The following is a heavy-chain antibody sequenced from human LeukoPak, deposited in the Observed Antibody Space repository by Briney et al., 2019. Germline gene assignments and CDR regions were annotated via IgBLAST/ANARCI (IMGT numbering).Heavy chain of an antibody. Sequence: PGGSLRLSCAASGFTFDDYAMHWVRQAPGKGLEWVSGISWNSGSIGYADSVKGRFTISRDNAKNSLYLQMNSLRAEDTALYYCAKDRAATYSGXXAFDIWXXGTMVTVS. J-gene: IGHJ3*02. CDR2: ISWNSGSI. CDR3: AKDRAATYSGXXAFDI. V-gene: IGHV3-9*01. D-gene: IGHD2-15*01. CDR1: GFTFDDYA.